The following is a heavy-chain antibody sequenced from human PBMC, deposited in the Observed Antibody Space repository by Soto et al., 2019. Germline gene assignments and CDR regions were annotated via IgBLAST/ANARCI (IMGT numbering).Heavy chain of an antibody. CDR2: IYYSGST. CDR3: ARASDDFWSGFNYYYYGMDV. Sequence: SETLSLTCTVSCGSVSSVSYCWSSIRQPPGKGLEWIGYIYYSGSTNYNPSLKSRVTISVDTSKNQFSLKLSSVTAADTAVYYCARASDDFWSGFNYYYYGMDVWGQGTTVTVSS. J-gene: IGHJ6*02. D-gene: IGHD3-3*01. CDR1: CGSVSSVSYC. V-gene: IGHV4-61*01.